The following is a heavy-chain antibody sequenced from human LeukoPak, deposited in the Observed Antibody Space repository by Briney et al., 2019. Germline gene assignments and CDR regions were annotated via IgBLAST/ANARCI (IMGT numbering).Heavy chain of an antibody. CDR2: ISGSGGST. CDR1: GFTFSSYA. D-gene: IGHD3-10*01. V-gene: IGHV3-23*01. Sequence: GGSLRLSCAASGFTFSSYAMSSVRQAPGKGLEWVSAISGSGGSTYYADSVKGRFTISRDNSKNTLYLQMNSLRAEDTAVYYCAKDVGHYDSGSRSMDVWGQGTRSPSP. J-gene: IGHJ6*02. CDR3: AKDVGHYDSGSRSMDV.